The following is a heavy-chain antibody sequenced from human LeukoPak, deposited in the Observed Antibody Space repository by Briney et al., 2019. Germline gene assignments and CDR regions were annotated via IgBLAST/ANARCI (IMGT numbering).Heavy chain of an antibody. CDR3: ARDLGSSGNYYWSAFDI. CDR2: ISSGGGST. D-gene: IGHD3-10*01. Sequence: GGSLRLSCAASGFSFSSYAMSWVRLAPGRGLEWVSLISSGGGSTYYGDSVKGRFTISRDNSRNTLHLQMDSLSAEDTAVYYCARDLGSSGNYYWSAFDIWGQGTMVTVSS. V-gene: IGHV3-23*01. CDR1: GFSFSSYA. J-gene: IGHJ3*02.